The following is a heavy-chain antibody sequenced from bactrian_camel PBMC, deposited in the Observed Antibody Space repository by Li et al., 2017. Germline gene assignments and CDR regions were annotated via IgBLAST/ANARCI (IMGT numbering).Heavy chain of an antibody. CDR2: ISSDGIT. Sequence: HVQLVESGGGSVQAGGSLRLSCTASGFTFDDSDMAWYRQAPGNECELVSTISSDGITYYADFVKGRFTISQNNAKNTLYLQMNSLKPEDTAMYYCAAEPAVFGYCGGGYYPKNGHWGHGTQVTVS. D-gene: IGHD2*01. V-gene: IGHV3S55*01. J-gene: IGHJ4*01. CDR1: GFTFDDSD. CDR3: AAEPAVFGYCGGGYYPKNGH.